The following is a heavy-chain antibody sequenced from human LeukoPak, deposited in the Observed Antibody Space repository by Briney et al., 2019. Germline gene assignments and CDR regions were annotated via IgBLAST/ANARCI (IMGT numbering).Heavy chain of an antibody. CDR3: ATAGGRDYSGWEFDS. V-gene: IGHV4-59*01. D-gene: IGHD1-26*01. CDR2: ILYTGIT. J-gene: IGHJ4*02. Sequence: SETLSLTCSVSGHSISTYYWSWIRQSPEKGLEWIGYILYTGITHYNPSLQSRVTISIDTSKKQFSLNLSSVTAADTAVYYCATAGGRDYSGWEFDSWGQGTLVTVSS. CDR1: GHSISTYY.